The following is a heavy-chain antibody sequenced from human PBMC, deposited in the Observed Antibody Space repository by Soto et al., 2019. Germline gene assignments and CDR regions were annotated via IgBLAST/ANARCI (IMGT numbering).Heavy chain of an antibody. CDR3: ARGWGRIFDY. CDR1: GGSFSGYY. V-gene: IGHV4-34*01. J-gene: IGHJ4*02. D-gene: IGHD7-27*01. Sequence: QVQLQQWGAGLLKPSETLSLTCAVYGGSFSGYYWNWIRQPPGKGLEWIGEINHSGSTNYNPPLKSLVTKSVDTSKNQFALKLSSVTAADTAVYYCARGWGRIFDYWGQGTLVTVSS. CDR2: INHSGST.